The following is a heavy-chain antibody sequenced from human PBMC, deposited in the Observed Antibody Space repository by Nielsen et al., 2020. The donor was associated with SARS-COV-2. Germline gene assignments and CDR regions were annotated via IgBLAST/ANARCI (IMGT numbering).Heavy chain of an antibody. J-gene: IGHJ4*02. D-gene: IGHD5-18*01. CDR3: ARYSYGLSY. V-gene: IGHV1-3*01. Sequence: FQGRVTITRDTSASTAYMELSSLRSEDTAAYYCARYSYGLSYWGQGTLVTVSS.